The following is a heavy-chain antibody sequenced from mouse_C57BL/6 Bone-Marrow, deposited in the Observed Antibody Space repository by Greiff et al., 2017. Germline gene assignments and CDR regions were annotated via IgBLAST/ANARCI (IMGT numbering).Heavy chain of an antibody. CDR2: IDPSDSYT. CDR1: GYTFTSYW. D-gene: IGHD2-4*01. CDR3: AREDDYGKYYAMDY. J-gene: IGHJ4*01. Sequence: QVQLQQPGAELVMPGASVKLSCKASGYTFTSYWMHWVKQRPGQGLEWIGEIDPSDSYTNYNQKFKGKSTLTVDKSSSTAYMQLSSLTSEDSAVYYCAREDDYGKYYAMDYWGQGTSVTVSS. V-gene: IGHV1-69*01.